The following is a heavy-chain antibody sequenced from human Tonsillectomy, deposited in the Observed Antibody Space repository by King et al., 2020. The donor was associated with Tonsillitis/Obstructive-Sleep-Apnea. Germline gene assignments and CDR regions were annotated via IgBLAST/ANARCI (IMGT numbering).Heavy chain of an antibody. D-gene: IGHD3-22*01. J-gene: IGHJ4*02. CDR1: GFTFNRYA. V-gene: IGHV3-33*01. CDR3: ARDPPEDSTGYFSFDF. CDR2: IWYDGSNK. Sequence: VQLVESGGGAVQPGRSLRLSCAASGFTFNRYAMHWVRQAPGKGLEWVAVIWYDGSNKYYADSVKGRFTISRDNSKNIVYLQMNSLRAEDTAVYYCARDPPEDSTGYFSFDFWGQGTLVTVSS.